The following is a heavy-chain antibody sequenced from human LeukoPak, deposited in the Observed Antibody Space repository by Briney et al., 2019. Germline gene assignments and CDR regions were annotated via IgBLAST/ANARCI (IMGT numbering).Heavy chain of an antibody. V-gene: IGHV3-23*01. CDR3: AKEGYDFWSTYSRTHFDY. J-gene: IGHJ4*02. Sequence: GGSLRLSCAASGFTFSNYAMNWVRQAPGKGLEWVPGISGSDTSTYYTDSVRGRFTISRDTSKNTLYLQMNSLRAEDTAVYYCAKEGYDFWSTYSRTHFDYWGQGTLVTVSS. CDR1: GFTFSNYA. CDR2: ISGSDTST. D-gene: IGHD3-3*01.